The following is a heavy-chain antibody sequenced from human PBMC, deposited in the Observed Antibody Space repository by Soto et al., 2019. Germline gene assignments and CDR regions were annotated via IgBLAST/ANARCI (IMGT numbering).Heavy chain of an antibody. J-gene: IGHJ5*02. V-gene: IGHV3-66*01. Sequence: EVQLVESGGGLVQPGGSLRLSCAASGFTVSSNYMSWVRQAPGKGLEWVSVIYSGGSTYYADSVKGRFTSSRDNSKNTLYLQMNSLRAEDTAVYYCARALSMGSSLNWFDPWGQGTLVTVSS. CDR1: GFTVSSNY. CDR3: ARALSMGSSLNWFDP. D-gene: IGHD6-6*01. CDR2: IYSGGST.